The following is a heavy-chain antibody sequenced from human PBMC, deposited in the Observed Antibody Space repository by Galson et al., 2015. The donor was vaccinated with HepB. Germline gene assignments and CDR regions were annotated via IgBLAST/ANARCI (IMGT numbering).Heavy chain of an antibody. CDR2: ISYDGSNK. CDR1: FTFSSYG. V-gene: IGHV3-30*18. CDR3: AKDLVSHYYGMDV. J-gene: IGHJ6*02. Sequence: FTFSSYGMHWVRQAPGKGLEWVAVISYDGSNKYYADSVKGRFTISRDNSKNTLYLQMNSLRAEDTAVYYCAKDLVSHYYGMDVWGQGTTVTVSS.